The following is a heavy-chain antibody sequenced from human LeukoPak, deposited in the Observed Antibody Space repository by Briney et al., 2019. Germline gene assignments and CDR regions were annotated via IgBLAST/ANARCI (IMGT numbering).Heavy chain of an antibody. Sequence: PSETLSPTCAVSGYSISSGYYWGWIRQPPGKGLDWIGSIYHSGSTYYNPSLKSRVTISVDTSKNQFFLKLSSVTAADTAVYYCAREVVVVVAARGAFDYWGQGTLVTVSS. V-gene: IGHV4-38-2*02. D-gene: IGHD2-15*01. J-gene: IGHJ4*02. CDR1: GYSISSGYY. CDR3: AREVVVVVAARGAFDY. CDR2: IYHSGST.